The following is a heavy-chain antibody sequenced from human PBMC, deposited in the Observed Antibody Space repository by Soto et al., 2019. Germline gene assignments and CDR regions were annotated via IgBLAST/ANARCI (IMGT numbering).Heavy chain of an antibody. Sequence: PSEALSPTFSHSGSPIRISSYHRRWTPQSPGKGLEWIGSIYYSGNTYYNPSLKSRVTISVDTAKNQFSLKLSSVTAADTAVYYCARAPRGNYGYPSYFDYWGQGTLVT. V-gene: IGHV4-39*01. CDR1: GSPIRISSYH. J-gene: IGHJ4*02. D-gene: IGHD3-10*01. CDR3: ARAPRGNYGYPSYFDY. CDR2: IYYSGNT.